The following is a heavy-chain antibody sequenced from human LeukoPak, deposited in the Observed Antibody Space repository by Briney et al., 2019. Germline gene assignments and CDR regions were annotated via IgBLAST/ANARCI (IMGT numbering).Heavy chain of an antibody. D-gene: IGHD2-21*02. J-gene: IGHJ3*02. CDR2: IYSGGST. CDR1: GFTFSSYG. Sequence: GGSLRLSCAASGFTFSSYGMHWVRQAPGKGLEWVSVIYSGGSTYYADSVKGRFTISRDNSKNTLYLQMNSLRAEDTAVYYCASGDYAFDIWGQGTMVTVSS. V-gene: IGHV3-NL1*01. CDR3: ASGDYAFDI.